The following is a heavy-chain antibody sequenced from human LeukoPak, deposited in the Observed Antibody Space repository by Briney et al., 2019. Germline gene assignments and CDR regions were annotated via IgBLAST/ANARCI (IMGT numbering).Heavy chain of an antibody. CDR2: VIAIFGRV. J-gene: IGHJ4*02. V-gene: IGHV1-69*05. D-gene: IGHD3-22*01. CDR1: RGTFSSYG. CDR3: ARGFSYDSSGYCN. Sequence: ASVKVSCEASRGTFSSYGISWVRQAPGQGLEWMGGVIAIFGRVKYGQKFQGRATITTDESTSTAYMELSSLRSEDTAVYYCARGFSYDSSGYCNWGQGTLVTVSS.